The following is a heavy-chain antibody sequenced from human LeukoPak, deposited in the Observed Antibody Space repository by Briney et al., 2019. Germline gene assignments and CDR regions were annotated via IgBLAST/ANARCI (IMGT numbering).Heavy chain of an antibody. J-gene: IGHJ6*03. CDR1: GGSISTSSY. CDR2: INHSGST. Sequence: SETLSLTCTVSGGSISTSSYWGWVRQPPGKGLEWIGEINHSGSTNYNPSLKSRVTISVDTSKNQFSLKLSSVTAADTAVYYCARVFQGDYYYYYMDVWGKGTTVTVSS. V-gene: IGHV4-4*02. CDR3: ARVFQGDYYYYYMDV.